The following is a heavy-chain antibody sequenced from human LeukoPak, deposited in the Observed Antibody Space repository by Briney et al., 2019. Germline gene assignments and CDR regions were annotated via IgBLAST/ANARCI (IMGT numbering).Heavy chain of an antibody. Sequence: PGGSLRLSCAAAGFILSNSAMTWVRQAPGKGLQWVSGISGSGGSTYYADSVKGRFTISRDNSKNTLYLQMNSLRAEDTAVYYCAKIDFWSGYNMDVWGKGTTVTVSS. CDR3: AKIDFWSGYNMDV. J-gene: IGHJ6*03. D-gene: IGHD3-3*01. CDR2: ISGSGGST. CDR1: GFILSNSA. V-gene: IGHV3-23*01.